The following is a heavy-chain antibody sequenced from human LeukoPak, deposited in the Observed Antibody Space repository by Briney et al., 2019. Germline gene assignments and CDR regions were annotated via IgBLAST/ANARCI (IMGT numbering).Heavy chain of an antibody. J-gene: IGHJ4*02. CDR2: ISGSGGST. CDR1: GFTFSSYA. Sequence: GRSLRLSCAASGFTFSSYAMSWVRQAPGKGLEWVSAISGSGGSTYYADSVKGRFTISRDNSKNTLYLQMNSLRAEDTAVYYCAKDRAVAGNFDYWGQGTLVTVSS. D-gene: IGHD6-19*01. CDR3: AKDRAVAGNFDY. V-gene: IGHV3-23*01.